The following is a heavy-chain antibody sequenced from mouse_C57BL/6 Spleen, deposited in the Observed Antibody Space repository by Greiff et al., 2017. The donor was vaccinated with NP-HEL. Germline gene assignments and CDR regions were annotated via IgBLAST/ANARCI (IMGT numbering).Heavy chain of an antibody. CDR1: GYTFTSYW. Sequence: QVQLQQPGAELVMPGASVKLSCKASGYTFTSYWMHWVKQRPGQGLEWIGEIDPSDSYTNYNQKFKGKSTLTVDKSSSTAYMQLSSLTSEDSAVYYCARNLLPSAIFAYWGQGTLVTVSA. J-gene: IGHJ3*01. V-gene: IGHV1-69*01. D-gene: IGHD2-10*01. CDR3: ARNLLPSAIFAY. CDR2: IDPSDSYT.